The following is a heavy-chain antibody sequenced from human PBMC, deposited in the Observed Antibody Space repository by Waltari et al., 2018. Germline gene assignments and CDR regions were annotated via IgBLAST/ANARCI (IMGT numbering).Heavy chain of an antibody. Sequence: QVQLVQPVSELKKPGSSVIISCTASGYTFSTYAINWVRHAPGPGPQWMGWIHPSTGNPTYARDFIGRFVFSLDSSVTTAYVEISDLKTEDTAVYYCARGLRFTESLDSWGRGTLVTVSS. D-gene: IGHD4-4*01. V-gene: IGHV7-4-1*02. J-gene: IGHJ4*02. CDR2: IHPSTGNP. CDR3: ARGLRFTESLDS. CDR1: GYTFSTYA.